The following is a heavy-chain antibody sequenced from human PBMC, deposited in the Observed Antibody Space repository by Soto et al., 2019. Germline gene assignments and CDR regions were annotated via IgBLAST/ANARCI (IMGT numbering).Heavy chain of an antibody. CDR2: ISGSGGST. D-gene: IGHD6-13*01. CDR1: GFTFSSYA. CDR3: ARANSDGTYGMDV. Sequence: GGSLRLSCAASGFTFSSYAMSWVRQAPGKGLEWVSAISGSGGSTYYADSVKGRFTISRDNSKNTLYLQMNSLRAEDTAVYYCARANSDGTYGMDVWDQGTTVTVSS. J-gene: IGHJ6*02. V-gene: IGHV3-23*01.